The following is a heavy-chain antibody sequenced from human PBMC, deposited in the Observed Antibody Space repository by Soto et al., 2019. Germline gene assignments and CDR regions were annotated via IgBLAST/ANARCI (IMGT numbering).Heavy chain of an antibody. CDR3: ATYYDFWSGYYPGY. V-gene: IGHV4-34*01. Sequence: SETLSLTCAVYGGSFSGYYWSWIRQPPGKGLEWIGEINHSGSTNYNPSLKSRVTISVDTSKNQFSLKLSSVTAADTAVYYCATYYDFWSGYYPGYWGQGTLVTVS. D-gene: IGHD3-3*01. CDR2: INHSGST. CDR1: GGSFSGYY. J-gene: IGHJ4*02.